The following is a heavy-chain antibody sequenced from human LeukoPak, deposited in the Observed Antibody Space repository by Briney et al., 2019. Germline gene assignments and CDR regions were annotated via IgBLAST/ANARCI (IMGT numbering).Heavy chain of an antibody. CDR1: GGTFSSYA. Sequence: SVKVSCKACGGTFSSYAISWVRRAPGQGLEWMGRIIPIFGIANYAQKFQGRVTITADKSTSTAYMELSSLRSEDTAVYYCARDQVAGTGWFDYWGQGTLVTVSS. D-gene: IGHD6-19*01. V-gene: IGHV1-69*04. CDR2: IIPIFGIA. J-gene: IGHJ4*02. CDR3: ARDQVAGTGWFDY.